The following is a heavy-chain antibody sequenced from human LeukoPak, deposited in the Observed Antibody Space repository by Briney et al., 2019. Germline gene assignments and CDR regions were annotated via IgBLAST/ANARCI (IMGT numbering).Heavy chain of an antibody. CDR3: ASGSSGWYYFDY. Sequence: GGSLRLSCAASGFTFSSYGMHWVRQAPGKGLEWVAFIRYDGSNKYYADSVKGRFTISRDNSKNTLYLQMNSLRAEETAVYYCASGSSGWYYFDYWGQGTLVTVSS. J-gene: IGHJ4*02. D-gene: IGHD6-19*01. CDR2: IRYDGSNK. V-gene: IGHV3-30*02. CDR1: GFTFSSYG.